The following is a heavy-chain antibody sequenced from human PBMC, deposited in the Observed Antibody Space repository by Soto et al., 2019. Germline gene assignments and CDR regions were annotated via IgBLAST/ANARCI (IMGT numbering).Heavy chain of an antibody. CDR2: ISAYNGNT. J-gene: IGHJ5*02. Sequence: QVQLVQSGAEVKKPGASVKVSCKASGYTFTSYGISWVRQAPGQGLEWMGWISAYNGNTNYAQKLQGSVTMTTDTSTSTAYMELRSLRSDDTAVDYCARVSSPIFWSREGWFDPWGQGTLVTVSS. CDR1: GYTFTSYG. D-gene: IGHD3-9*01. CDR3: ARVSSPIFWSREGWFDP. V-gene: IGHV1-18*01.